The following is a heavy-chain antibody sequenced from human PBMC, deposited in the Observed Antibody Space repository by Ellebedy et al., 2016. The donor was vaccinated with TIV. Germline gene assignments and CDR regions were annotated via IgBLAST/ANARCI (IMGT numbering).Heavy chain of an antibody. CDR3: ARFPSAWYFDL. CDR2: ISSSSSYI. Sequence: GGSLRLSXAASGFTFSSYSMNWVRQAPGKGLEWVSSISSSSSYIYYADSVKGRFTISRDNAKNSLYLQMNSLRAEDTAVYYCARFPSAWYFDLWGRGTLVSVSS. D-gene: IGHD3-3*01. J-gene: IGHJ2*01. CDR1: GFTFSSYS. V-gene: IGHV3-21*04.